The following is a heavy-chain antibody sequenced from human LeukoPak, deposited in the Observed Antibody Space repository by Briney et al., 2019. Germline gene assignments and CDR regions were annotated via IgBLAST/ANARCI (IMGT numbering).Heavy chain of an antibody. V-gene: IGHV3-33*06. CDR1: GFTFDHYG. D-gene: IGHD4-11*01. Sequence: PGRSLRLSCVASGFTFDHYGMHWVRQAPSKGLEWVAVIWHDGSSQYYADSVKGRFTISRDNSMNTLYLQMNSLRAEDTAVYYCAKDAQRGFDYSNSLESWGQGTLVTVSS. J-gene: IGHJ5*01. CDR3: AKDAQRGFDYSNSLES. CDR2: IWHDGSSQ.